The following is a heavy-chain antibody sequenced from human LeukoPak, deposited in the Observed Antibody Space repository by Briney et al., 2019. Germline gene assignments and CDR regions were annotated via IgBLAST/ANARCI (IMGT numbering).Heavy chain of an antibody. V-gene: IGHV3-23*01. CDR2: ISGSGGST. D-gene: IGHD3-3*01. CDR1: GFTFSSYA. Sequence: PGGSLRLSCAASGFTFSSYAMSWVRQAPGKGLEWVSAISGSGGSTYYADSVKGRFTISRDNSKNTLYLQMNSLRAEDTAVYYCAKDRSYYDFWSGYFGGAFEAFDIWGQGTMVTVSS. J-gene: IGHJ3*02. CDR3: AKDRSYYDFWSGYFGGAFEAFDI.